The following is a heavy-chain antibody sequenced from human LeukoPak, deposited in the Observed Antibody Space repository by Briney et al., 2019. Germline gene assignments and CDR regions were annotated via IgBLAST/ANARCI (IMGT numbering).Heavy chain of an antibody. CDR2: MNPNSGNT. CDR1: GYTFTSYD. CDR3: ARDEYQNWFDP. V-gene: IGHV1-18*01. J-gene: IGHJ5*02. Sequence: ASVKVSCKASGYTFTSYDINWVRQATGQGLEWMGWMNPNSGNTNYAQKLQGRVTMTTDTSTSTAYMELRSLRSDDTAVYYCARDEYQNWFDPWGQGTLVTVSS. D-gene: IGHD2-2*01.